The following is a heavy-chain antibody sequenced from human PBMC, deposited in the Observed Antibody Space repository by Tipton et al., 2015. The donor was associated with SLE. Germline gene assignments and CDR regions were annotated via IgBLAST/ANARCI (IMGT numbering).Heavy chain of an antibody. J-gene: IGHJ5*02. Sequence: TLSLTCSVSGYSISSGYYWGWIRQPPGKGLEWIGSIYHSGSISYNPSLKSRVSISVDTSKNHFSLNLSSVTAADTAVYYCARLFGVVIIAIKLFDPWGQGTPVIVSS. V-gene: IGHV4-38-2*02. D-gene: IGHD3-3*01. CDR3: ARLFGVVIIAIKLFDP. CDR1: GYSISSGYY. CDR2: IYHSGSI.